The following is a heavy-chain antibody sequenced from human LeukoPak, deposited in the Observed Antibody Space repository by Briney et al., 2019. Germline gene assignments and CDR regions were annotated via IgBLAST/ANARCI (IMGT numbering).Heavy chain of an antibody. D-gene: IGHD6-6*01. CDR3: ARDIGLRKAAPPGWFDP. Sequence: TGGSLRLSCAASGFTFSSYWMSWVRQAPGRGLEWVASIKQDGSEKYCVDSVKGRFTISRDNANNSPYLQMNSLRADDTAVYYCARDIGLRKAAPPGWFDPWGQGALVTVSS. V-gene: IGHV3-7*01. CDR1: GFTFSSYW. CDR2: IKQDGSEK. J-gene: IGHJ5*02.